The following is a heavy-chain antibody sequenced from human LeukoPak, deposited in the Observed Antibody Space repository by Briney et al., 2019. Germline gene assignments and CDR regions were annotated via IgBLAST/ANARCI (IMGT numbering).Heavy chain of an antibody. CDR2: IHHSRST. D-gene: IGHD6-13*01. CDR3: ARDEGTAAPPHPDY. V-gene: IGHV4-38-2*02. Sequence: SETLTLTCTVSGFSISSGHYWGWIRQPPGKGLEWIGSIHHSRSTYYSQSLKSRVSISVDASKNQISLDLSWVTAADTAVYYCARDEGTAAPPHPDYWGRGTLVTVAS. CDR1: GFSISSGHY. J-gene: IGHJ4*02.